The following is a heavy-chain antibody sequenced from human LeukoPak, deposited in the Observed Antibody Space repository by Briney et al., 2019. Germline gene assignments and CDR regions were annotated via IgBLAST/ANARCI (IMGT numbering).Heavy chain of an antibody. V-gene: IGHV3-74*01. Sequence: GGSLRLSCEASGFTFSRYWMHWVRQAPGKGLVWVSRINSDGSRTTYADSVKGRFTISRDNAKNTLYLQMNSLRAEDTAVYYCSRDDNWGQENFDYWGQGTLVTVSS. CDR3: SRDDNWGQENFDY. D-gene: IGHD7-27*01. CDR2: INSDGSRT. J-gene: IGHJ4*02. CDR1: GFTFSRYW.